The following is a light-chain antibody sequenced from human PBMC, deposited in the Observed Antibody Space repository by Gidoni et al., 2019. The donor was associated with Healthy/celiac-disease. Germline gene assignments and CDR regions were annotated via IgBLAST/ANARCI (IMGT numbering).Light chain of an antibody. J-gene: IGKJ5*01. Sequence: EIVLTQSPATLSLSPGERATLSCRASQSVSSYLAWYQQKPGQAPRLLIYDASNRATGIPARFSGSGSGTDFTLTISSLEPEDFAVYYRQQRSNWPPITFXQXTRLEIK. CDR2: DAS. CDR3: QQRSNWPPIT. CDR1: QSVSSY. V-gene: IGKV3-11*01.